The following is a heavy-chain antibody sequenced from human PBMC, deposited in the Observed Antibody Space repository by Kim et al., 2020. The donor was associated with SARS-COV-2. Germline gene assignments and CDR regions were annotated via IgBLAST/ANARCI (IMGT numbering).Heavy chain of an antibody. CDR3: ERTIWSAYYYLGGYFDY. V-gene: IGHV4-59*01. D-gene: IGHD3-3*01. CDR1: GGSISSYY. CDR2: IYHSGST. J-gene: IGHJ4*02. Sequence: SETLSLTCTVSGGSISSYYWSWIRQPPGKGLEWIGYIYHSGSTNYNPSLKSRVTISVDTSKNQFSLKLSSVTAADTAVYYCERTIWSAYYYLGGYFDYWGQGTLVTVSS.